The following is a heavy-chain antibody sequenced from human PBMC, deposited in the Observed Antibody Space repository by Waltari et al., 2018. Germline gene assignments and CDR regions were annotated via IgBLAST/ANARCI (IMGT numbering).Heavy chain of an antibody. CDR3: AKDSGSGYVG. Sequence: EVQLVESGGVVVQPGGSLRLSCAASGFTFDDYTMHWVRQAPGKGLEWVSLISWDGGSTYYADSVKGLFTISRDNSKNSLYLQMNSLRTEDTALYYCAKDSGSGYVGWGQGTLVTVSS. CDR1: GFTFDDYT. V-gene: IGHV3-43*01. J-gene: IGHJ4*02. CDR2: ISWDGGST. D-gene: IGHD5-12*01.